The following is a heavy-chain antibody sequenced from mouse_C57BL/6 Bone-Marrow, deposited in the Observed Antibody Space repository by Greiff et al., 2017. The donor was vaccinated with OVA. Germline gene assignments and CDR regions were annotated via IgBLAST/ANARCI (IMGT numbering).Heavy chain of an antibody. Sequence: VQLQQPGAELVKPGASVKLSCKASGYTFTSYWMQWVKQRPGQGLEWIGEIDPSDSYTNYNQKFKGKATLTVDTSSSTAYMQLSSLTSEDSAVYYCARNWDADYWGQGTTLTVSS. CDR1: GYTFTSYW. J-gene: IGHJ2*01. V-gene: IGHV1-50*01. D-gene: IGHD4-1*01. CDR2: IDPSDSYT. CDR3: ARNWDADY.